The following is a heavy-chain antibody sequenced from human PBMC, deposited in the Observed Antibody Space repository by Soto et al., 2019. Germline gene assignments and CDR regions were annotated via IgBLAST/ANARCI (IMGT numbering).Heavy chain of an antibody. CDR2: INVDNGET. CDR1: GYNFMRYG. CDR3: ARWISGGYSDWFDP. Sequence: QVQLVQSGAEVKKPGASVKVSCKASGYNFMRYGFTWVRQAPGQGLEWMGWINVDNGETKYPQKIQGRVIMTTDTSTSSVYMALRRLPSDDPAVYYCARWISGGYSDWFDPWSHGTLVTVSS. V-gene: IGHV1-18*04. D-gene: IGHD1-26*01. J-gene: IGHJ5*02.